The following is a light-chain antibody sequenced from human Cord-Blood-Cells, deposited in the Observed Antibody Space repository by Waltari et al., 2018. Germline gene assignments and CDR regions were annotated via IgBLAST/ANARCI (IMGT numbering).Light chain of an antibody. J-gene: IGKJ3*01. CDR2: GAS. CDR3: QQYNNWPPVFT. Sequence: EIVMTQSPATLSVSPGERATLPCRASQSFSSNLAWYQQKPGQAPRLLIYGASTRATGIPARFSGSGSGTEFTLTISSLQSEDFAVYYCQQYNNWPPVFTFGPGTKVDIK. V-gene: IGKV3-15*01. CDR1: QSFSSN.